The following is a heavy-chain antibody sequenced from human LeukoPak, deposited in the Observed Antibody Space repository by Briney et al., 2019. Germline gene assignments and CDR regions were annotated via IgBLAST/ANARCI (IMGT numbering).Heavy chain of an antibody. CDR2: INPHSGDT. J-gene: IGHJ6*03. CDR1: GYTFTSYG. CDR3: ASGLSSLFSFGAALDYYMDV. D-gene: IGHD5-18*01. V-gene: IGHV1-2*02. Sequence: RASVKVSCKASGYTFTSYGISWVRQARGQGLEWMGWINPHSGDTNYAQKFQGRVIMTRDTSISTAYMELSSLRSDDTAMYYCASGLSSLFSFGAALDYYMDVWGKGTPVTVSS.